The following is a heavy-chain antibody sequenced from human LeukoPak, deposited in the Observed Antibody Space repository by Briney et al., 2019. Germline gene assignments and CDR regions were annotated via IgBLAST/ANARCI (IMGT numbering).Heavy chain of an antibody. J-gene: IGHJ4*02. D-gene: IGHD5-18*01. Sequence: PGGSLRLSCAASGFTFSGDWMGWVRQAPGEGLERVSNVKKDGREKYYVDSVKGRFTIYRDSAKTSRYLQMISLRAEDTAVYYCARHLSGVTGYTYGRGIDYWGQGTLVTVSS. CDR2: VKKDGREK. CDR1: GFTFSGDW. CDR3: ARHLSGVTGYTYGRGIDY. V-gene: IGHV3-7*03.